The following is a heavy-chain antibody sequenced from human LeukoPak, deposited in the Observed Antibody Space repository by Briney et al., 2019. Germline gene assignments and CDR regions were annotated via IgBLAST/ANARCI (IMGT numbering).Heavy chain of an antibody. CDR2: IYYSGST. CDR1: GGSISSYY. Sequence: SETLSLTCTVSGGSISSYYWSWIRQPPGKGLEWIGYIYYSGSTNYNPSLKSRVTISVDTSKNQFSLKLSSVTAADTAVYYCAVNGYDYYFDYWGQGTLVTVSS. D-gene: IGHD5-12*01. V-gene: IGHV4-59*08. J-gene: IGHJ4*02. CDR3: AVNGYDYYFDY.